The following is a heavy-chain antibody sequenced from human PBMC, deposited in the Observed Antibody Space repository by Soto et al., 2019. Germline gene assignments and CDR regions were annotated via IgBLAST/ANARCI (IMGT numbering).Heavy chain of an antibody. V-gene: IGHV3-23*01. CDR3: ARGRYNWNFFFDY. D-gene: IGHD1-7*01. J-gene: IGHJ4*02. CDR1: GFTFSSYG. CDR2: IIGSGGST. Sequence: GGSLRLSCAASGFTFSSYGMSWVRQAPGKGLEWVSAIIGSGGSTYYADSVKGRFTISRDNSKNTLYLQMNSLRAEDTAVYYCARGRYNWNFFFDYWGQGTLVTVPQ.